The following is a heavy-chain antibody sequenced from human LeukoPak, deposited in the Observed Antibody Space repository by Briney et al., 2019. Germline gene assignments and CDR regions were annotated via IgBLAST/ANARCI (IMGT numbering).Heavy chain of an antibody. CDR3: ARGGPWTTVTTTGVPLDY. D-gene: IGHD4-17*01. Sequence: SETLSLTCTVSGGSISNYYWSWIRQPPGKGLEWIGSIYYNGDTNYNPSLRSRVTISVDTSKIQFSLRLISVTAADTAMYYCARGGPWTTVTTTGVPLDYWGQGTLVTVSS. V-gene: IGHV4-59*01. CDR2: IYYNGDT. CDR1: GGSISNYY. J-gene: IGHJ4*02.